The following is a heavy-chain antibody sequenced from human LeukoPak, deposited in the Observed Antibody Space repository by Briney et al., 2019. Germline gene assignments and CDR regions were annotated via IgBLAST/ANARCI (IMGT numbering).Heavy chain of an antibody. Sequence: QPGGSLRLSCAASGFTFSSYAMSWVRQAPGKGLEWVSGTSGSGGSTYYADSVKGRFTISRDNSKNTLYLQMNSLRAEDTAVYYCAKDGSRYDSSRFDYWGQGSLVTVSS. V-gene: IGHV3-23*01. CDR2: TSGSGGST. CDR3: AKDGSRYDSSRFDY. J-gene: IGHJ4*02. CDR1: GFTFSSYA. D-gene: IGHD3-22*01.